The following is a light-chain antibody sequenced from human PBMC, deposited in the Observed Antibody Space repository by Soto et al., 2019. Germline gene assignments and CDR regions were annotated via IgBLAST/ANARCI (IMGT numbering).Light chain of an antibody. V-gene: IGKV3-20*01. CDR2: GIS. CDR3: QQYDGSPIT. J-gene: IGKJ5*01. CDR1: QTVSRSY. Sequence: EIVLTQSPGTLSLSPGERATLSCRASQTVSRSYLAWYQQKPGQAPRLLISGISTRATGIADRFSGGGSGTDFTLTISRLEPEDFAVYYFQQYDGSPITFGQGTRLEIK.